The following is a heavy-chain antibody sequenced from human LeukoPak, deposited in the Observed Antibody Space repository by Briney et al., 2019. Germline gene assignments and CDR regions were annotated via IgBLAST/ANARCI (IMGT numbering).Heavy chain of an antibody. Sequence: GGSLTLSCAASGFTVSDYYMNWIRQPPGKGLEWISYISSSGGTKYYADSVKGRFTISRDNAKNSLYLQMHRLRAEDTAVYYCAGYSSGWFGAFHIWGQGTMVTVYS. CDR1: GFTVSDYY. CDR2: ISSSGGTK. CDR3: AGYSSGWFGAFHI. V-gene: IGHV3-11*04. D-gene: IGHD6-19*01. J-gene: IGHJ3*02.